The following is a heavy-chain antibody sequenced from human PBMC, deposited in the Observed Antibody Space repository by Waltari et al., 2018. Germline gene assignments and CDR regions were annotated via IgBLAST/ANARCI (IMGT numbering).Heavy chain of an antibody. CDR2: IRSQTDGGTA. CDR1: EFTFSTSW. CDR3: TTLRWYQIGY. J-gene: IGHJ4*02. D-gene: IGHD2-15*01. Sequence: EVQLVESGGGLVKPGGSLRLSCATSEFTFSTSWMGWVRQAPGKGLEWVGRIRSQTDGGTADYAAPVKDRFTISRDDSKNTLYLQMNGLKTEDTAVYYCTTLRWYQIGYWGQGTLVSVSS. V-gene: IGHV3-15*01.